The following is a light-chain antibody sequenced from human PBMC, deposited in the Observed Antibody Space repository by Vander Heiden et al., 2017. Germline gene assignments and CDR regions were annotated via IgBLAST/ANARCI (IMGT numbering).Light chain of an antibody. V-gene: IGKV1-16*02. CDR1: QGISNY. Sequence: DIQMTQSLSSMSASVGDSVTLTCRASQGISNYLAGFQQKPGKAPKSLIYAASSLQSGVPSKCSGSGSGTDFTLTISSLQPEDVATYYCQQYNSYPPGLTFGGGTKVEIK. CDR2: AAS. CDR3: QQYNSYPPGLT. J-gene: IGKJ4*01.